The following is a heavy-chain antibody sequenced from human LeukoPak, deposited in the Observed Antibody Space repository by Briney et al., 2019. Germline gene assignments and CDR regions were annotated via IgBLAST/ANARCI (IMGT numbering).Heavy chain of an antibody. V-gene: IGHV3-30*04. CDR3: VRLATRRNGDADNSLDY. CDR1: GLTFSIYT. D-gene: IGHD4-17*01. Sequence: GGSLRLSCAASGLTFSIYTMHWVRQAPGKGLEWVAVIPYDGSNKIYADSVKGRFTISRDNPKNTLYLQMNSLRPEDTAVYYCVRLATRRNGDADNSLDYWGQGTLVTVSS. CDR2: IPYDGSNK. J-gene: IGHJ4*02.